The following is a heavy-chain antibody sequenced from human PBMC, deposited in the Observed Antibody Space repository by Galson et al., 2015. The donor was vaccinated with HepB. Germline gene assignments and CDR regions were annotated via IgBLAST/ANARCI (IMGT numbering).Heavy chain of an antibody. CDR3: ARGGTATGGVDAFDI. D-gene: IGHD5-18*01. V-gene: IGHV3-21*01. CDR1: GFTFSSCS. Sequence: SLRLSCAASGFTFSSCSMNWVRQAPGKGLEWVSSVSSSSYIYYADSVKGRFTISRDNAKNSLYLQMNSLRAEDTAVYYCARGGTATGGVDAFDIWGQGTMVTVSS. J-gene: IGHJ3*02. CDR2: VSSSSYI.